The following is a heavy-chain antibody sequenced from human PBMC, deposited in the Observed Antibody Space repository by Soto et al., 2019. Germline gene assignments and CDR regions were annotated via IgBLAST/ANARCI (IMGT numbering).Heavy chain of an antibody. CDR2: IYHSGST. CDR3: ARRSIAARYNWFDP. CDR1: GGSISSSNW. D-gene: IGHD6-6*01. J-gene: IGHJ5*02. Sequence: PSETLSLTCAVSGGSISSSNWWSWVRQPPGKGLEWIGEIYHSGSTNYNPSLKGRVTISVDKSKNQFSLKLSSVTAADTAVYYCARRSIAARYNWFDPWGQGTLVTVSS. V-gene: IGHV4-4*02.